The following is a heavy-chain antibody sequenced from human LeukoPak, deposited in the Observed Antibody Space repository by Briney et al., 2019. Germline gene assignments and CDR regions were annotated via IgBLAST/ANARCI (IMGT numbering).Heavy chain of an antibody. Sequence: GRSLRLSCAASGFTFSSYGMHWVRQAPGKGLEWVAVISYDGSNKYYADSVKGRFTISRDNSKNTLYLQMNSLRAEDMAVYYCAKDFPRNYDFWSGHAPSGYFDYWGQGTLVTVSS. J-gene: IGHJ4*02. CDR3: AKDFPRNYDFWSGHAPSGYFDY. D-gene: IGHD3-3*01. V-gene: IGHV3-30*18. CDR2: ISYDGSNK. CDR1: GFTFSSYG.